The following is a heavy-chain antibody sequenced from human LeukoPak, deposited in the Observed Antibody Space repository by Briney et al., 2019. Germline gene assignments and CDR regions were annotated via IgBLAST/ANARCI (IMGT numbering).Heavy chain of an antibody. J-gene: IGHJ4*02. V-gene: IGHV3-21*01. CDR1: GFTFSSYA. CDR2: ISSSSSYI. Sequence: GGSLRLSCAASGFTFSSYAMNWVRQAPGKGLEWVSSISSSSSYIYYADSVKGRFTISRDNAKNSLYLQMNSLRAEDTAVYYCAREASLMITHWGQGTLVTVSS. CDR3: AREASLMITH. D-gene: IGHD3-16*01.